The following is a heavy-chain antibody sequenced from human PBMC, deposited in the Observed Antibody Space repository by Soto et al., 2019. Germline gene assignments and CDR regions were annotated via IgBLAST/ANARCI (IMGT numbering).Heavy chain of an antibody. Sequence: PGGSLRLSCAASGFTVSSNYMSWVRQAPGKGLEWVSVIYSGGSTYYADSVKGRFTISRDNAKNSLYLQMNSLRAEDTAVYYCARARPGYYPDYWGQGTLVTVSS. CDR1: GFTVSSNY. D-gene: IGHD3-3*01. CDR3: ARARPGYYPDY. V-gene: IGHV3-53*01. CDR2: IYSGGST. J-gene: IGHJ4*02.